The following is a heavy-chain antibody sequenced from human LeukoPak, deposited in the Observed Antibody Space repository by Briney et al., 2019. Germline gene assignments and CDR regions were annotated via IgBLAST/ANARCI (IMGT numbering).Heavy chain of an antibody. CDR2: IKQDGSEK. D-gene: IGHD6-19*01. CDR3: ASGGGWVFNN. Sequence: GGSLRLSCAASGFPFSSHWLSWFRQSPGKGREWVAHIKQDGSEKYYVDSVKGRFTISRDNARNSQYLQMNSLRAEDTAVYYCASGGGWVFNNWGQGTLVTVSS. J-gene: IGHJ4*02. CDR1: GFPFSSHW. V-gene: IGHV3-7*01.